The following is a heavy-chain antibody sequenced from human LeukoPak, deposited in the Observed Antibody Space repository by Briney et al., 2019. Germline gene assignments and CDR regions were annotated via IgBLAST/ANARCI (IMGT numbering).Heavy chain of an antibody. CDR2: ITTSDGNT. CDR1: GFTFSSYT. CDR3: AKGGSVTAPDDAFDI. D-gene: IGHD5/OR15-5a*01. V-gene: IGHV3-23*01. Sequence: GGSLRLSCAASGFTFSSYTMSWVRQAPGKGLEWVSTITTSDGNTYYADSVKGRFTISRDNSKNTLYLQMNSLRAEDMGVYYCAKGGSVTAPDDAFDIWGQGTMVTVSS. J-gene: IGHJ3*02.